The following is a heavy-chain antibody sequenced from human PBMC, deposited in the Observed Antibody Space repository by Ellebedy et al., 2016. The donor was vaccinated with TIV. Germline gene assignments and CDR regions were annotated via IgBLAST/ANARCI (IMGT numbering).Heavy chain of an antibody. CDR3: ARILTAYYNQYYDGMGV. CDR1: GASTSSNHW. J-gene: IGHJ6*02. D-gene: IGHD3-9*01. Sequence: SETLSLXXAVSGASTSSNHWRRCFRQPPGNGLEWIGDLFHTGRTNYNPSLKSRVTISVEKSKNQFSLVLRSVTAADTAIYYCARILTAYYNQYYDGMGVWGQGTTVTVSS. V-gene: IGHV4-4*02. CDR2: LFHTGRT.